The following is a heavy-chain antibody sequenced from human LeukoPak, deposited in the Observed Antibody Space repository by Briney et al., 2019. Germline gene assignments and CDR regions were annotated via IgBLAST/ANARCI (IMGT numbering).Heavy chain of an antibody. Sequence: TGGSLRLSCAASGFSFSTYWMHWVRQAPGKGLVWVSRINSDGISTSYADSVKGRFSISRDNAKNTLYLQMNSLRAGDTAVYYCARPLGPRNTVTTPAPFDYWGQGTLVTVSS. CDR3: ARPLGPRNTVTTPAPFDY. CDR2: INSDGIST. D-gene: IGHD4-17*01. CDR1: GFSFSTYW. V-gene: IGHV3-74*01. J-gene: IGHJ4*02.